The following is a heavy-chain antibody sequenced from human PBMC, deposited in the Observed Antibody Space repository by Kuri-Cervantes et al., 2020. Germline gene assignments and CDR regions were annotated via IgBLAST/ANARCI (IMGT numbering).Heavy chain of an antibody. V-gene: IGHV3-30-3*01. D-gene: IGHD4-17*01. CDR2: ISYDGSNK. CDR3: ARDLEDYGDYEGGYFDY. J-gene: IGHJ4*02. CDR1: GFTFSSYA. Sequence: GGSLRLSCAASGFTFSSYAMHWVRQAPGKGLEWVAVISYDGSNKYYADSVKGRFTISRDNSKNTLYLQMNSLRAEDTAVYYCARDLEDYGDYEGGYFDYWDQGTLVTVSS.